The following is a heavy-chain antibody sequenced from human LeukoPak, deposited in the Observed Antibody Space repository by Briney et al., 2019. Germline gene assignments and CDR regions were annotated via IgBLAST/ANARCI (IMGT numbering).Heavy chain of an antibody. Sequence: PGGSLTLSCAVSGFTFNTAWMSWVRQAPGKGLEYIGRIKSETDGGTTYYAALLKGRFTISRDDSKNTLYLQMNSLKIEDTALYYCTKDLGLWGQGTLVTVSS. V-gene: IGHV3-15*01. CDR3: TKDLGL. CDR2: IKSETDGGTT. CDR1: GFTFNTAW. J-gene: IGHJ1*01.